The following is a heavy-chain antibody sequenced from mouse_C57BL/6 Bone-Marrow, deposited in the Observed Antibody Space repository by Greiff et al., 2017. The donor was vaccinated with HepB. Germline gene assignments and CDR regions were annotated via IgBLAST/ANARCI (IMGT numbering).Heavy chain of an antibody. J-gene: IGHJ2*01. D-gene: IGHD2-4*01. CDR1: GYTFTSYW. V-gene: IGHV1-55*01. Sequence: QVQLQQPGAELVKPGASVKMSCKASGYTFTSYWITWVKQRPGQGLEWIGDIYPGSGSTNYNEKFKSKATLTVDTSSSTAYMQLSSLTSEDSAVYYGARRRRYDYVFDYWGQGTTLTVSS. CDR2: IYPGSGST. CDR3: ARRRRYDYVFDY.